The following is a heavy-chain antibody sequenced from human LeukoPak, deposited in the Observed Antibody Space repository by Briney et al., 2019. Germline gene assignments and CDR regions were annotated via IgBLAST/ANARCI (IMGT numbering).Heavy chain of an antibody. J-gene: IGHJ2*01. CDR3: ARVGDHYHWYLDL. Sequence: GGSLRLSCAASGFSVSTNYMNWVRQAPGKGLEWVSILYSGSTTYYTDSVRGRFTISRDNSRNTLYLHMTNLRAEDTAVYYCARVGDHYHWYLDLWGRGSLLTVSS. CDR1: GFSVSTNY. V-gene: IGHV3-53*01. D-gene: IGHD3-10*01. CDR2: LYSGSTT.